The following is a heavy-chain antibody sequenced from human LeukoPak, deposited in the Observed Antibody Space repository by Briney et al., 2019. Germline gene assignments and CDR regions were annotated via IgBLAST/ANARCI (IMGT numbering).Heavy chain of an antibody. Sequence: SETLSLTCAVYGGSFSGYYWSWIRQPPGKGLEWIGEINHSGSTNYNPSLKSRVTISVDTSKNRFSLKLSSVTAADTAVYYCARGRRGVRGVIITNSRFDYWGQGTLVTVSS. V-gene: IGHV4-34*01. CDR2: INHSGST. CDR3: ARGRRGVRGVIITNSRFDY. CDR1: GGSFSGYY. J-gene: IGHJ4*02. D-gene: IGHD3-10*01.